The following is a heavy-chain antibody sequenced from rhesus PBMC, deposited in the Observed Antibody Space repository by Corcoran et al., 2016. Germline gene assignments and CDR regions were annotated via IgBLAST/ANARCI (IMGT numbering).Heavy chain of an antibody. D-gene: IGHD3-3*01. CDR1: GGSISSSNW. V-gene: IGHV4-93*01. CDR3: ARAGGFWTGFYGLDS. CDR2: IYGSGGTT. J-gene: IGHJ6*01. Sequence: QVQLQESGPAVVKPSETLSLTCAVSGGSISSSNWWSWIRQSPGKGLEWIGDIYGSGGTTEYNPSLKSRVTISKDTSKNQFSLKLSSVTAADTAVYYCARAGGFWTGFYGLDSWGQGVVVTVSS.